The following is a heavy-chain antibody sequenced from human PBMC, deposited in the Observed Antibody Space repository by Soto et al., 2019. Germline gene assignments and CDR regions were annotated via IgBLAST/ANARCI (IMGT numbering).Heavy chain of an antibody. D-gene: IGHD3-10*01. CDR3: AKDYDPDYYGSGSLLFNWFGP. Sequence: LRLSCAASGFTFSSYGMHWVRQAPGKGLEWVAVISYDGSNKYYADSVKGRFTISRDNSKNTLYLQMNSLRAEDTAVYYCAKDYDPDYYGSGSLLFNWFGPWHQETLGTVSS. J-gene: IGHJ5*02. V-gene: IGHV3-30*18. CDR1: GFTFSSYG. CDR2: ISYDGSNK.